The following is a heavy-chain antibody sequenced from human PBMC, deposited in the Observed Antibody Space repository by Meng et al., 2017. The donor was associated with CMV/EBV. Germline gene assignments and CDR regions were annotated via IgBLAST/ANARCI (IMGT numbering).Heavy chain of an antibody. CDR2: IDPSDSYT. D-gene: IGHD2-15*01. Sequence: CKGSGSFTNYWISWVRPMPGKGRDWMGRIDPSDSYTNYSPSFQGHVTISADKSIRTAYLQWSSLKDSDTAMYYCARHCSGGSCHLSPWGQGTLVTVSS. CDR3: ARHCSGGSCHLSP. V-gene: IGHV5-10-1*01. CDR1: GSFTNYW. J-gene: IGHJ5*02.